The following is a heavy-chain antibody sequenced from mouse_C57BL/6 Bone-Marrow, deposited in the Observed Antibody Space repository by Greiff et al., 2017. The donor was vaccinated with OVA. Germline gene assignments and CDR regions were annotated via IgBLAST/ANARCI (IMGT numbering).Heavy chain of an antibody. Sequence: QVQLQQPGAELVKPGASVKLSCKASGYTFTSYWMQWVKQRPGQGLEWIGEIDPSDSYTNYNQKFKGKATLTVDTSSSPAYMQLSSLTSEDAAVYYCGREGNGYAMDYWGQGTSVTVSS. CDR1: GYTFTSYW. CDR2: IDPSDSYT. D-gene: IGHD2-1*01. CDR3: GREGNGYAMDY. J-gene: IGHJ4*01. V-gene: IGHV1-50*01.